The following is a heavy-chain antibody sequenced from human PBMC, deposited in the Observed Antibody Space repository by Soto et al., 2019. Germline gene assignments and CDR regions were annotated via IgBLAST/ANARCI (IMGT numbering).Heavy chain of an antibody. V-gene: IGHV4-34*01. CDR1: GGSFSGYY. Sequence: SETLSLTCAVYGGSFSGYYWSWIRQPPGKGLEWIGEINQSGSTNYTPSLKSRVTISVDTSKNQFSLKLSSVTAADTAVYYCARGTRYCSSTRCPGNSADPWGPGSLMTV. CDR2: INQSGST. D-gene: IGHD2-2*01. CDR3: ARGTRYCSSTRCPGNSADP. J-gene: IGHJ5*02.